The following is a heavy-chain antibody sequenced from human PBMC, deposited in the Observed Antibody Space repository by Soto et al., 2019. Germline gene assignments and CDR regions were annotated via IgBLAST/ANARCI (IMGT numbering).Heavy chain of an antibody. CDR1: GFSLSTSGVG. CDR2: IYWDDDK. D-gene: IGHD3-3*01. J-gene: IGHJ4*02. CDR3: AHLNYDFWSGYFPYYFDY. Sequence: QITLKESGPTLVKPTQTLTLTCTFSGFSLSTSGVGVGWIRQPPGKALEWLALIYWDDDKRYSPSLKSRLTITKDTSKNQVVLTMTNMDPVDTATYYCAHLNYDFWSGYFPYYFDYWGQGTLVTVSS. V-gene: IGHV2-5*02.